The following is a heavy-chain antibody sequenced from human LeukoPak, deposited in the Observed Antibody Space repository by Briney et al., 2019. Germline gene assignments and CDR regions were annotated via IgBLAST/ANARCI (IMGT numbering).Heavy chain of an antibody. J-gene: IGHJ4*02. CDR2: INPNSGGT. Sequence: ASVKVSCKASGYTFTGYYMHWVRQAPGQGLEWMGWINPNSGGTNYAQKFQGRVTMTRDTSISTAYMELSRLRSDDTAVYYCARAHPKVWGSFWAYWGQGTLVTVSS. V-gene: IGHV1-2*02. CDR1: GYTFTGYY. CDR3: ARAHPKVWGSFWAY. D-gene: IGHD3-16*01.